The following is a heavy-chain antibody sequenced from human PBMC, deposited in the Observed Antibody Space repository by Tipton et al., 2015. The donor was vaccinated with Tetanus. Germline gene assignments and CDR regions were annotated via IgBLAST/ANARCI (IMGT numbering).Heavy chain of an antibody. J-gene: IGHJ4*02. CDR1: GGSISSSNW. D-gene: IGHD6-19*01. V-gene: IGHV4-4*02. Sequence: TLSLTCAVSGGSISSSNWWSWVRQSPGKGLEWIGEIHLSGSTSYNPSLKSRVYMSVDKSKNQFSLKLNSVTAADSAIYYCARGPKHWLTAGQVYWGQGILVTVSS. CDR3: ARGPKHWLTAGQVY. CDR2: IHLSGST.